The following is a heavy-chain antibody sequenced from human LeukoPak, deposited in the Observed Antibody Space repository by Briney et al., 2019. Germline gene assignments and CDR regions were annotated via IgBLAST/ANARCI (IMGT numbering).Heavy chain of an antibody. Sequence: GEALKISCKGSGYSFTSYWIGWVRQMPGEGLEWMGIIYLGDSDTRYSPSFQGQLTISADKSISTPYLQWISLKASDTAMYSCARLPQPGIAAAGTGFFDYWGQGTLVTVSS. CDR3: ARLPQPGIAAAGTGFFDY. J-gene: IGHJ4*02. V-gene: IGHV5-51*01. D-gene: IGHD6-13*01. CDR2: IYLGDSDT. CDR1: GYSFTSYW.